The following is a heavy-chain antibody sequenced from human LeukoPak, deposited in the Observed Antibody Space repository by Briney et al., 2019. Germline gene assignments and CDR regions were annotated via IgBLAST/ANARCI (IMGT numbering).Heavy chain of an antibody. D-gene: IGHD2-21*02. J-gene: IGHJ4*02. CDR2: ISAGATTT. CDR3: ANPCSDGVCYPDY. CDR1: GFTFTSYA. Sequence: PGGSLRLSCEISGFTFTSYAVSWVRQAPGKGLEWVSAISAGATTTYYADSVKGRFTISRDDSRNTLYLQMDSLRVEDTAVYYCANPCSDGVCYPDYWGQRTLVTVSS. V-gene: IGHV3-23*01.